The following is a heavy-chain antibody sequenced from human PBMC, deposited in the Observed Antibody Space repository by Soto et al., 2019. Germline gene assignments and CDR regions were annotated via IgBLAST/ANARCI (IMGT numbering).Heavy chain of an antibody. CDR2: VNHGGST. Sequence: QVQLQQWGAGLLKPSETLSLTCPVNGGSFSDYYWTWIRQPPGKGLEWIGEVNHGGSTHYNPSLKSRVSILVDPSKKQFALTLPFVTAADTAVYYCAREWWSGSLIGGSLGGEGTLVTVSS. V-gene: IGHV4-34*01. CDR1: GGSFSDYY. D-gene: IGHD3-3*01. J-gene: IGHJ4*02. CDR3: AREWWSGSLIGGSL.